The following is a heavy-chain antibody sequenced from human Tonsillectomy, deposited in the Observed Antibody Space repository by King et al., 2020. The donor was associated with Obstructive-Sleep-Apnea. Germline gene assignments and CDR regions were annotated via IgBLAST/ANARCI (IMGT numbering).Heavy chain of an antibody. J-gene: IGHJ4*02. CDR2: ISGSGAST. D-gene: IGHD3-3*01. V-gene: IGHV3-23*04. CDR3: AKDVSAGYSDFWSGSAQGY. CDR1: GFTFSSYA. Sequence: VQLVESGGGLVQPGGSLRLSCAASGFTFSSYAMSWVRQAPGKGLEWVSTISGSGASTYYADSVKGRFTISRDNSKNTLYLQMNSLRAEDAAVYYCAKDVSAGYSDFWSGSAQGYWGRGTLVIVSS.